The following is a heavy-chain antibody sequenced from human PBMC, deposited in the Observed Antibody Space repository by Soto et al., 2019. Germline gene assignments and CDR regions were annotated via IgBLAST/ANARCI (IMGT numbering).Heavy chain of an antibody. Sequence: SETLSLTCTVSGGSISSYYCSWIRQPPGKGLEWIGYIYYSGSTNYNPSLKSRVTISVDTSKNQFSLKLSSVTAADTAVYYCAGGYSGYDNRFGYWGQGTLVTVSS. D-gene: IGHD5-12*01. CDR2: IYYSGST. CDR1: GGSISSYY. CDR3: AGGYSGYDNRFGY. J-gene: IGHJ4*02. V-gene: IGHV4-59*01.